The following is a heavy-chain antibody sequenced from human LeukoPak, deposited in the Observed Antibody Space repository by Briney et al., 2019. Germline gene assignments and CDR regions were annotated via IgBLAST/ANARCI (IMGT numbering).Heavy chain of an antibody. V-gene: IGHV6-1*01. D-gene: IGHD5-24*01. Sequence: SQTLSLTCAISGDSVSSNSAAWNWIRQSPSRGLEWLGRTYYRSKWYNDYAVSVKSRITINPDTSKNQFSLQLNSVTPEDTAVYYCARGGMMATWPYYYYMDVWGKGTTVTVSS. CDR1: GDSVSSNSAA. J-gene: IGHJ6*03. CDR2: TYYRSKWYN. CDR3: ARGGMMATWPYYYYMDV.